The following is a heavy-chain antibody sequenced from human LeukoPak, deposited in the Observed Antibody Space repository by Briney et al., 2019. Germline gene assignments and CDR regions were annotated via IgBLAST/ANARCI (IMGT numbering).Heavy chain of an antibody. V-gene: IGHV4-39*02. CDR1: GGSISGSNYY. D-gene: IGHD6-19*01. J-gene: IGHJ4*02. Sequence: SETLSLTCTVSGGSISGSNYYWGWIRQPPGKGLDWIGSIYYSGSTYYNPSLKSRVTISVDTSKNQFSLKLNSVTAADTAVYYCARESYSSAWFFNYWGQGTLVTVSS. CDR2: IYYSGST. CDR3: ARESYSSAWFFNY.